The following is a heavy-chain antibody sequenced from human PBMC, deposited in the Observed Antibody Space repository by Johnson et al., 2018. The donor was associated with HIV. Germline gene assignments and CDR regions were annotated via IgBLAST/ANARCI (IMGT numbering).Heavy chain of an antibody. J-gene: IGHJ3*02. V-gene: IGHV3-11*04. CDR3: ASPSAVDAFDI. Sequence: QVQLVESGGGLVKPGGSLRLSCAASGFTFSDYYMSWVRQAPGKGLEWVSGINWNGGSTGYADSVKGRFTISRDNAKNSLYLQMNSLRAEDTAVYYCASPSAVDAFDIWGQGTMVTVSS. CDR2: INWNGGST. CDR1: GFTFSDYY.